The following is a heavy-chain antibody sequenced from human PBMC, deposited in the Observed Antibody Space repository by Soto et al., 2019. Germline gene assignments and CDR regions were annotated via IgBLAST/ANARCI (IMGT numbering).Heavy chain of an antibody. J-gene: IGHJ4*02. CDR2: IIPIFGTA. Sequence: ASVKVSCKASGVTFSSYAISWVRQAPGQGLEWMGGIIPIFGTANYAQKFQGRVTITADESTSTAYMELSSLRSEDTAVYYCARDGGGIWDSSGYSFDYWGQGTLVTVSS. D-gene: IGHD3-22*01. V-gene: IGHV1-69*13. CDR3: ARDGGGIWDSSGYSFDY. CDR1: GVTFSSYA.